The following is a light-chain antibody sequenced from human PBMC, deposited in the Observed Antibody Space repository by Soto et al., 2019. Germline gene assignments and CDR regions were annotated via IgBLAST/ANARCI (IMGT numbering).Light chain of an antibody. V-gene: IGKV4-1*01. CDR2: WAS. J-gene: IGKJ4*01. CDR1: QSILSSSNNKNY. CDR3: QQYYSTPPT. Sequence: DIVMTQSPDSLTVSLGERATINCKSSQSILSSSNNKNYLVWYQQKPGQPPKELLNWASTRESGVPDRFSGSGSGADFTLTISSLQAEDVAVYYCQQYYSTPPTFGGGTKLEIK.